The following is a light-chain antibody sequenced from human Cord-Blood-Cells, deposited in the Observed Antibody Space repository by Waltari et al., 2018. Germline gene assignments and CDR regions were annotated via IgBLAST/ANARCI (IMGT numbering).Light chain of an antibody. V-gene: IGKV1-8*01. Sequence: AIRMTQSPSSFSASTGDRVTITCRASQGISSYLAWYQQKPGKAPKLLIYAESNLQSGXXXXFSGSGSGTDFTLTISCLQSEDFATYYCQQYYSYPLTFGGGTKVEIK. J-gene: IGKJ4*01. CDR2: AES. CDR1: QGISSY. CDR3: QQYYSYPLT.